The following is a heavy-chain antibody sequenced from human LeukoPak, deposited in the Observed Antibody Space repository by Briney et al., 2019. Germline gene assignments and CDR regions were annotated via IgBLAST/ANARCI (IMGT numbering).Heavy chain of an antibody. CDR3: ARRPSGTYTDY. CDR1: GYIFTSYW. Sequence: KRGESLEISCEGSGYIFTSYWIGWVRQVPGKGLEWRGIIYPGDPDTRDRTSFQGEVTISGDKSSSTAYLQWRSLNASYTAMYSCARRPSGTYTDYWGQGTLVTVSS. J-gene: IGHJ4*02. CDR2: IYPGDPDT. D-gene: IGHD1-26*01. V-gene: IGHV5-51*01.